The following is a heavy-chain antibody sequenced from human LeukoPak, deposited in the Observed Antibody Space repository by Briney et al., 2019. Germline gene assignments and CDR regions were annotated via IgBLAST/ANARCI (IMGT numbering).Heavy chain of an antibody. V-gene: IGHV4-39*07. CDR1: GGSISSSSYY. CDR3: ARDRWATVTYNWFDP. Sequence: SETLSLTCTVSGGSISSSSYYWGWIRQPPGKGLEWIGRIYTSGSTNYNPSLKSRVTISVDTSKNQFSLKLSSVTAADTAVYYCARDRWATVTYNWFDPWGQGTLATVSS. D-gene: IGHD4-17*01. J-gene: IGHJ5*02. CDR2: IYTSGST.